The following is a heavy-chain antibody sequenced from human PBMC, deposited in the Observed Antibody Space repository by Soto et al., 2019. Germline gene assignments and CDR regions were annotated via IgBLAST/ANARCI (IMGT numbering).Heavy chain of an antibody. V-gene: IGHV3-74*01. CDR3: ASDCSGPGHSAYYYYNMDV. D-gene: IGHD2-15*01. Sequence: EVQLVESGGGLVQPGGSLRLSCAASGFIFSNSWMHWVRQAPGKGLVWVSRINGDGSSTDYADSVKGRFTISRDNAKNTMYLQLNSLRADDAALYYCASDCSGPGHSAYYYYNMDVWGKGTTVTVSS. CDR1: GFIFSNSW. J-gene: IGHJ6*03. CDR2: INGDGSST.